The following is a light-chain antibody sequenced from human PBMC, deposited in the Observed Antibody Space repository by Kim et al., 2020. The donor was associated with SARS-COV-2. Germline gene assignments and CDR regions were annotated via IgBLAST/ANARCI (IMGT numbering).Light chain of an antibody. CDR1: GSNIGAGYD. CDR3: QSYDSSLSHYV. V-gene: IGLV1-40*01. J-gene: IGLJ1*01. CDR2: ATG. Sequence: SISISCAGGGSNIGAGYDVHWYQHLPGSAPKLLIYATGNRPSGVPARFSGSKSGTSASLAITGLQAEDEADYYCQSYDSSLSHYVFGTGTKVTVL.